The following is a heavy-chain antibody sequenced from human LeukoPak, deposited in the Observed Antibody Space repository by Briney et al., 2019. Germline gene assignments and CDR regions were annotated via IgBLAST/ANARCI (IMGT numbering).Heavy chain of an antibody. V-gene: IGHV3-7*01. Sequence: PGGSLRLSCAASGFTFSSYWMSWVRQAPGKGLEWVANIKQDGSEKYYVDSVKGRFTISRDNSKNTLYLQMNSLRAEDTALYYCARGGPNYGGNPDYYYYYMDVWGKGTTVTVS. CDR3: ARGGPNYGGNPDYYYYYMDV. J-gene: IGHJ6*03. CDR1: GFTFSSYW. D-gene: IGHD4-23*01. CDR2: IKQDGSEK.